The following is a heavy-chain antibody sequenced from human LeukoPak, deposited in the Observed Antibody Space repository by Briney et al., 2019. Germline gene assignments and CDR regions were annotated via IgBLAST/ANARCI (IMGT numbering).Heavy chain of an antibody. Sequence: SETLSLTCTVSGGSVSSDYWSWIRQPPGKGLEWIGYMHSNGNSAYNPSLSSRVTVSLDTSKNQFSLKLSSVTAADTAVYYCASGSTPDYYGMDVWGQGTTVTVSS. V-gene: IGHV4-59*02. J-gene: IGHJ6*02. D-gene: IGHD2-2*01. CDR3: ASGSTPDYYGMDV. CDR2: MHSNGNS. CDR1: GGSVSSDY.